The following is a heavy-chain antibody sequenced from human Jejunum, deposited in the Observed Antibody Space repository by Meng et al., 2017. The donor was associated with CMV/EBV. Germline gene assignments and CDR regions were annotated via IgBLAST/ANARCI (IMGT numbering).Heavy chain of an antibody. CDR2: IYESGST. CDR3: AREGTNSYYFDY. J-gene: IGHJ4*02. CDR1: GGSISSDNYY. Sequence: CTVSGGSISSDNYYWSWIRQPPGKGLEWIGYIYESGSTSYNPSLESRVTISVDTSKNQFSLKVMSVTAADTAVYYCAREGTNSYYFDYWGQGTLVTVSS. V-gene: IGHV4-30-4*01. D-gene: IGHD1-14*01.